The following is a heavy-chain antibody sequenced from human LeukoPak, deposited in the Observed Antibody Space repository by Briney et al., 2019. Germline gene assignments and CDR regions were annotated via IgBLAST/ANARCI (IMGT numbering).Heavy chain of an antibody. CDR3: ARELREHGVFDI. CDR2: IYSDGST. V-gene: IGHV3-53*01. J-gene: IGHJ3*02. D-gene: IGHD1-26*01. CDR1: GFTVSSNY. Sequence: GGSLRLSCAASGFTVSSNYMSWVRQAPGKGLKWVSEIYSDGSTYFAASVKGRFSISRDNSKNTVYLQMNSLRAEDTAVYYCARELREHGVFDIWGQGTMVTVSS.